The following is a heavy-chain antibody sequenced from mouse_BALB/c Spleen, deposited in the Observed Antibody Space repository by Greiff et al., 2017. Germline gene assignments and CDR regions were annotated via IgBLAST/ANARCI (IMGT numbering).Heavy chain of an antibody. D-gene: IGHD2-1*01. CDR2: INPSTGYT. Sequence: QVQLKESGAELAKPGASVKMSCKASGYTFTSYWMHWVKQRPGQGLEWIGYINPSTGYTEYNQKFKDKATLTADKSSSTAYMQLSSLTSEDSAVYYCARSRVYYGNYVVFAYWGQGTLVTVSA. CDR1: GYTFTSYW. CDR3: ARSRVYYGNYVVFAY. J-gene: IGHJ3*01. V-gene: IGHV1-7*01.